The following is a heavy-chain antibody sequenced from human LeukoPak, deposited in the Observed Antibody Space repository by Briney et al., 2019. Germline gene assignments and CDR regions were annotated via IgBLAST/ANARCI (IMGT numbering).Heavy chain of an antibody. CDR1: GFNFGRFG. CDR2: LWFDGSKE. D-gene: IGHD3-10*01. Sequence: GGSLRLSCTASGFNFGRFGMHWVRQAPGQGPEWVAVLWFDGSKEFYAESVKGRFNISRDNSKDTLYLHMSNLRAGDTAMYYCVRGGENFFDYWGQRTLVTVS. CDR3: VRGGENFFDY. V-gene: IGHV3-33*01. J-gene: IGHJ4*02.